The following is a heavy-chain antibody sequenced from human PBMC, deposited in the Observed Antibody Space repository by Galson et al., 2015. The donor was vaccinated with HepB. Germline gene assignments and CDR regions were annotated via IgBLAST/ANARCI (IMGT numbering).Heavy chain of an antibody. Sequence: SVKVSCKASGYTFTNYGISWVRQAPGQGLEWMGWISAYNGDTNYAQKLQGRVTMTTDTSTSTAYMELRSLRCDDTAVYYCARGAYSSGWDDAFDIWGQGTMVTVSS. CDR3: ARGAYSSGWDDAFDI. J-gene: IGHJ3*02. V-gene: IGHV1-18*01. CDR1: GYTFTNYG. CDR2: ISAYNGDT. D-gene: IGHD6-19*01.